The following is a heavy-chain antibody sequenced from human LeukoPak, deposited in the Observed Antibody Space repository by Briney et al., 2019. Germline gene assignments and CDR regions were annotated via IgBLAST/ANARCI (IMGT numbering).Heavy chain of an antibody. J-gene: IGHJ4*02. D-gene: IGHD1-26*01. CDR3: ARLPSGFYFDY. CDR2: INPNSGGT. Sequence: GESLKISCKASGYTFTGYYMHWVRQAPGQGLEWMGWINPNSGGTNYAQKFQGWVTMTRDTSISTAYMNLTSLRYDDTAVYYCARLPSGFYFDYWGQGILVTVSS. V-gene: IGHV1-2*04. CDR1: GYTFTGYY.